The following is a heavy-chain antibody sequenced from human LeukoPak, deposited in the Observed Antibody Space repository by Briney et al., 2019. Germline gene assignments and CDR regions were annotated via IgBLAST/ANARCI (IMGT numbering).Heavy chain of an antibody. J-gene: IGHJ4*02. CDR1: GFTFSSYA. D-gene: IGHD3-16*01. CDR2: ISGSGGST. Sequence: GGSLRLSCAASGFTFSSYAMSWVRQAPGKGLEWVSAISGSGGSTYYADSVKGRFTISRDNSKNTLYLQMNSLRAEDTAVYYCENHIMITFGGVLYFDYWGQGTLVTVSS. V-gene: IGHV3-23*01. CDR3: ENHIMITFGGVLYFDY.